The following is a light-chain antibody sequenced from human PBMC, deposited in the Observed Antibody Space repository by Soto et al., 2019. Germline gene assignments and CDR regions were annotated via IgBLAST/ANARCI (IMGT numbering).Light chain of an antibody. Sequence: EIVLTQSPGTLSLSPGERATLSCRASEFLSSSYLVWYQQKLGQAPRLLIYAASMRATGIPDRFSGSGSATEYTLTINTLEPEDFAVYYCQQQGTFGQGTKLEIK. CDR3: QQQGT. CDR2: AAS. J-gene: IGKJ2*01. V-gene: IGKV3-20*01. CDR1: EFLSSSY.